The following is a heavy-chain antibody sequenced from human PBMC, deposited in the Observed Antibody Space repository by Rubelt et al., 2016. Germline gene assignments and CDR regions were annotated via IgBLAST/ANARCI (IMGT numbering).Heavy chain of an antibody. D-gene: IGHD6-13*01. CDR1: GFTFSSYS. V-gene: IGHV3-21*02. CDR2: ISSSSSYI. Sequence: EVLLVESGGGLVKPGGSLRLSCAASGFTFSSYSMNWVRQAPGKGLEWVSSISSSSSYIYYADSVKGRFTISRDNAKNSLYLQMNSLRTEDTALYYCATGAYSSNWATPHYWGQGTLVTVSS. J-gene: IGHJ4*02. CDR3: ATGAYSSNWATPHY.